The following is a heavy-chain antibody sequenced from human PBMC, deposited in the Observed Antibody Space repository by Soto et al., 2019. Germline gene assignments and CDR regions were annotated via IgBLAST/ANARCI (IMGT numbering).Heavy chain of an antibody. Sequence: GASVKVSCKASGYTFTSYYMHSVRQAPGQGLEWMGIINPSGGSTSYAQKFQGRVTMTRDTSTSTVYMELSSLRSEDTAVYYCAREVRWELLSGYGMDVWGQGTTVTVSS. J-gene: IGHJ6*02. V-gene: IGHV1-46*01. CDR2: INPSGGST. CDR1: GYTFTSYY. D-gene: IGHD1-26*01. CDR3: AREVRWELLSGYGMDV.